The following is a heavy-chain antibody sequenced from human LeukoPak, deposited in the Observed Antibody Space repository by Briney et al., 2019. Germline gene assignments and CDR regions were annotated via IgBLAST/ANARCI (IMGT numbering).Heavy chain of an antibody. V-gene: IGHV3-23*01. Sequence: PGGSLRLSCAASGFTFSSYAMSWVRQAPGKGLEWVSAISGSGGSTYYADSVKGRFTISRDNSKNTLYLQMNSLRAEDTAVYYCAKDKGRSHYIAGFDYWGQGTLVTVSS. CDR2: ISGSGGST. D-gene: IGHD2-15*01. CDR3: AKDKGRSHYIAGFDY. J-gene: IGHJ4*02. CDR1: GFTFSSYA.